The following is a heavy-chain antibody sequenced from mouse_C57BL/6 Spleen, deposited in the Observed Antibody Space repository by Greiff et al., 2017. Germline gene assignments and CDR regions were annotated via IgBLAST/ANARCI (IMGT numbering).Heavy chain of an antibody. D-gene: IGHD2-4*01. CDR2: INPNNGGT. Sequence: VQLQQSGPELVKPGASVKIPCKASGYTFTDYNMDWVKQSHGKSLEWIGDINPNNGGTISNQKLQGKATLTVDKSSRTAYMELRSLTSEDTAVYYCARWWDYDPFAYWGQGTLVTVSA. CDR3: ARWWDYDPFAY. CDR1: GYTFTDYN. V-gene: IGHV1-18*01. J-gene: IGHJ3*01.